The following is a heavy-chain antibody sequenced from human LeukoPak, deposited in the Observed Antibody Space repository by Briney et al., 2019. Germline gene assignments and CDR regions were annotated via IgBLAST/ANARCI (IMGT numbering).Heavy chain of an antibody. CDR1: GGTFSSYA. CDR2: IIPMFGTA. J-gene: IGHJ4*02. CDR3: AREPRASGYELAPDY. Sequence: GASVKVCCKASGGTFSSYAISWVRQAPGQGLEWMGGIIPMFGTANYAQKVQGRVTITADESTSSAYVELRSLKSEDTAVYYCAREPRASGYELAPDYWGQGTLVTVSS. D-gene: IGHD5-12*01. V-gene: IGHV1-69*13.